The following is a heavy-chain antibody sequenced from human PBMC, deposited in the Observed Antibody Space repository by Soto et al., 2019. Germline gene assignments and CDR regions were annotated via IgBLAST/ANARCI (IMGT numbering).Heavy chain of an antibody. D-gene: IGHD4-17*01. CDR3: ARAPVTTRQTSLSRFDY. Sequence: QVQLVQSGSEVKKPGSSVKVSCKASGGTFSSYTISWVRQAPGQGLEWMGRIIPILGIANYAQKFQGRVTIPADKSTSTAYMELSRLRYEDTAVDYCARAPVTTRQTSLSRFDYWGQGTLVTVSS. CDR1: GGTFSSYT. J-gene: IGHJ4*02. V-gene: IGHV1-69*02. CDR2: IIPILGIA.